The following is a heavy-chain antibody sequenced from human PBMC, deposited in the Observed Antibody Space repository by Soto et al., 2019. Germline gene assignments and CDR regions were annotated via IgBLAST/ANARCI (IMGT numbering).Heavy chain of an antibody. CDR1: GDSISNYY. D-gene: IGHD1-1*01. CDR3: ARHLDPYFYGMDV. CDR2: MYYSGKT. J-gene: IGHJ6*02. V-gene: IGHV4-59*01. Sequence: PSETLSLTCTVSGDSISNYYWGWIRQPPGKGLEWIGYMYYSGKTNYNPSLKSRVSTSVDTSENLFSLKLNSVTAADTAVYYCARHLDPYFYGMDVWGQGTTVTVSS.